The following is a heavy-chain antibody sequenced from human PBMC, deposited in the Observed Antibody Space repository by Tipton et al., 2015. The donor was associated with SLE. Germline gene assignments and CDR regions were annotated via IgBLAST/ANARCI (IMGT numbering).Heavy chain of an antibody. V-gene: IGHV3-13*04. CDR3: ARAGVGATPFDI. Sequence: GSLRLSCAASGFTFSSYDMHWVRQATGKGLEWVSAIGTAGDTYYPGSVKGRFTISRENAKNSLYLQMNSLRAGDTAVYYCARAGVGATPFDIWGQGTMVTVSS. CDR1: GFTFSSYD. J-gene: IGHJ3*02. CDR2: IGTAGDT. D-gene: IGHD1-26*01.